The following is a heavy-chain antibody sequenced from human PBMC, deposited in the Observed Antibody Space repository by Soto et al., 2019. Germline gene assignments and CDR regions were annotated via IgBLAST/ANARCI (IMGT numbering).Heavy chain of an antibody. J-gene: IGHJ4*02. CDR3: AVELGGAGYETHTTKTPTDY. V-gene: IGHV4-30-4*01. CDR1: GDSIRSVNHY. Sequence: SETLSLTCTVSGDSIRSVNHYWSWIRQPPGKGLEWIGYIYYSGSTYYSPSLKSRVTISVDTSKNQFSLKLNSVTAADTAVYYCAVELGGAGYETHTTKTPTDYWGKGTMVT. D-gene: IGHD1-26*01. CDR2: IYYSGST.